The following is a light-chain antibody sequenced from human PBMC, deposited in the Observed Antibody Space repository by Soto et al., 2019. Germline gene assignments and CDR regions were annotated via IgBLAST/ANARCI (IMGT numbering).Light chain of an antibody. Sequence: QSALTQPASVSGSPGQSITISCTGTSSDVGGYNYVSWYQQHPGKAPKLMIYDVSNRPSGVSNRFSGSKSGNTASLTISGLQAEDAADYYCSSYTISSSPVGFGGVAKVTVL. CDR3: SSYTISSSPVG. J-gene: IGLJ2*01. CDR2: DVS. CDR1: SSDVGGYNY. V-gene: IGLV2-14*01.